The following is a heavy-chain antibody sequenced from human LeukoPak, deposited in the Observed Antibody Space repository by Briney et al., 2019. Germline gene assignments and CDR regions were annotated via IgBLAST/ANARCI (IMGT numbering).Heavy chain of an antibody. D-gene: IGHD1-26*01. J-gene: IGHJ4*02. CDR3: ARAVGIVGATPGVDY. V-gene: IGHV1-18*01. CDR1: GYTFTSYG. Sequence: GASVKVSCKASGYTFTSYGISWVRQAPGQGLEWMGWISAYNGNTNYAQKLQGRVTMTTDTSTSTAYMELRSLRSDDTAVYYCARAVGIVGATPGVDYWGQGTLVTVSS. CDR2: ISAYNGNT.